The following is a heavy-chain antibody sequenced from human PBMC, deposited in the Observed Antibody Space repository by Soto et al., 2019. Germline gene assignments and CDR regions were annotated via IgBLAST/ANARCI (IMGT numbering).Heavy chain of an antibody. Sequence: GGSLRLSCAASGFTFSSYSMNWVRQAPGKGLEWVSSISSSSSYIYYADSVKGRFTISRDNAKNSLYLQMNSLRAEDTAVYYCAIQDSSGYPPSDYWGQGTLVTVSS. D-gene: IGHD3-22*01. J-gene: IGHJ4*02. CDR2: ISSSSSYI. CDR1: GFTFSSYS. CDR3: AIQDSSGYPPSDY. V-gene: IGHV3-21*01.